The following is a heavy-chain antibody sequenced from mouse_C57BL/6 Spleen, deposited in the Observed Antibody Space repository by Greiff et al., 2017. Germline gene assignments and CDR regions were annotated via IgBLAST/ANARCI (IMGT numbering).Heavy chain of an antibody. Sequence: EVQRVESGGGLVKPGGSLKLSCAASGFTFSSYAMSWVRQTPEKRLEWVATISDGGSYTYYPDNVKGRFTISRDNAKNNLYLQMSHLKSEDTAMYYCARDLNDGYQSYYAMDYWGQGTSVTVSS. J-gene: IGHJ4*01. CDR1: GFTFSSYA. CDR2: ISDGGSYT. V-gene: IGHV5-4*01. CDR3: ARDLNDGYQSYYAMDY. D-gene: IGHD2-3*01.